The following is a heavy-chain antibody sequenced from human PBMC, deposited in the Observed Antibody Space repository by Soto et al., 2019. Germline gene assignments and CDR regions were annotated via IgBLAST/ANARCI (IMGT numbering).Heavy chain of an antibody. Sequence: SVKVSCKAAGGTFISYSIIWVRHAPGEGLEWMGGIIPIFGTANYAQKFQGRVTITADESTSTADMELSSLRSEDTAVYYCARGGPYSWSGYRYHWGMDVWGQGTTVTVSS. V-gene: IGHV1-69*13. CDR1: GGTFISYS. CDR3: ARGGPYSWSGYRYHWGMDV. J-gene: IGHJ6*02. CDR2: IIPIFGTA. D-gene: IGHD3-3*01.